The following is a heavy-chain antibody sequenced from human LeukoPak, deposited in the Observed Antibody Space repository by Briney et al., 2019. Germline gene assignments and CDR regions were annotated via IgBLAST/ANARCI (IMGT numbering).Heavy chain of an antibody. CDR1: GGTFSSYA. CDR2: IIPILGIA. V-gene: IGHV1-69*04. J-gene: IGHJ4*02. Sequence: ASVKVSCKASGGTFSSYAISWVRQAPGQGLEWMGRIIPILGIANYAQKFQGRVTITADKSTSTAYMELSSLRSEDTAVYYCARHLWDYQYGSGDYFDSWGQGTLVTVSS. CDR3: ARHLWDYQYGSGDYFDS. D-gene: IGHD3-10*01.